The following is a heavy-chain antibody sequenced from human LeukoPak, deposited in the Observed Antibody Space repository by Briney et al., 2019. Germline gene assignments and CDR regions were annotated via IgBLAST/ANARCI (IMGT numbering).Heavy chain of an antibody. CDR3: GKLGDYDVVTGYYVFDY. J-gene: IGHJ4*02. CDR2: ITGGGGNT. D-gene: IGHD3-9*01. Sequence: PGGSLRLSCAASGFTFSNYSMSWVRQAPGKGLEWVSAITGGGGNTYYADSVKGRFTIARDNSKNTVFQQMNSLRAEDTVVYYCGKLGDYDVVTGYYVFDYWGQGTLVTVSS. CDR1: GFTFSNYS. V-gene: IGHV3-23*01.